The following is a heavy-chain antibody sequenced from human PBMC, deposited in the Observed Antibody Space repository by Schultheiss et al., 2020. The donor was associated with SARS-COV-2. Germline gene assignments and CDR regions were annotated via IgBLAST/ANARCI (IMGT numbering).Heavy chain of an antibody. J-gene: IGHJ5*02. Sequence: SETLSLTCTVSGGSISSGGYYWSWIRQPPGKGLEWIGYIYYSGSTYYNPSLKSRVTISVDTSKNQFSLKLSSVTAADTAVYYCARRGPCTNGVCLGSFDPWGQGTLVTVSS. CDR2: IYYSGST. CDR3: ARRGPCTNGVCLGSFDP. CDR1: GGSISSGGYY. D-gene: IGHD2-8*01. V-gene: IGHV4-61*08.